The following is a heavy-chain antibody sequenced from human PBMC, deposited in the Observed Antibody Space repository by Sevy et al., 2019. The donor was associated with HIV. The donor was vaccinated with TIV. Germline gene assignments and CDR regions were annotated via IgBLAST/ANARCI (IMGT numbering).Heavy chain of an antibody. CDR1: GITFSSHA. J-gene: IGHJ4*02. V-gene: IGHV3-30-3*01. Sequence: GGSLRLSCAASGITFSSHAMHWVRQAPGKGLEWVTIISYDGSNKYYADSVKGRFTISRDNSKNTLYLQMNSLRAEDTAVYYCARADYGDYSGEFDYWGQRTLVTASS. D-gene: IGHD4-17*01. CDR2: ISYDGSNK. CDR3: ARADYGDYSGEFDY.